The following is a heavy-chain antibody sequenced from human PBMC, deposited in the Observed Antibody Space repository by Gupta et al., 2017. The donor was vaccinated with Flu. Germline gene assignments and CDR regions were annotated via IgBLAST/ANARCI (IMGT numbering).Heavy chain of an antibody. CDR1: GGSISSYS. V-gene: IGHV4-4*07. D-gene: IGHD3-3*01. CDR2: IYTSGST. Sequence: QVQLQESGPGLVKPSETLSLTCTVSGGSISSYSWRWIRHPAGKGLEWIGRIYTSGSTNYNPSLKSRVTMSVDTSKNQFSLKLSSVTAADTAVYYCAREKRSGYYYYYYGMDVWGQGTTVTVSS. CDR3: AREKRSGYYYYYYGMDV. J-gene: IGHJ6*02.